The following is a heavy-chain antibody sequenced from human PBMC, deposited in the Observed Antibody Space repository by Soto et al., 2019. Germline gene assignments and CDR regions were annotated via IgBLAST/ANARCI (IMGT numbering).Heavy chain of an antibody. Sequence: QITLKESGPTLVKPTQTLTLTCTFSGFSLTTDREGVGWIRQPPGEALEWLAVIYWDDSKTYRPSLESRLTITKDTSKNQGALTMTNMDSLDTATYYCAHAYGGRSLYWGQGTLVTVSS. CDR3: AHAYGGRSLY. V-gene: IGHV2-5*02. CDR2: IYWDDSK. D-gene: IGHD1-26*01. J-gene: IGHJ4*02. CDR1: GFSLTTDREG.